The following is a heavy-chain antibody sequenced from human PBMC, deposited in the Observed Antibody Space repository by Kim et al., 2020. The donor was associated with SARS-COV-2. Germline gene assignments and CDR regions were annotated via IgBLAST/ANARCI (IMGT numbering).Heavy chain of an antibody. CDR2: INHSGST. CDR1: GGAFSGYY. J-gene: IGHJ4*02. D-gene: IGHD3-10*01. Sequence: SETLSLTCAIYGGAFSGYYWSWIRQPPGKGLEWIGEINHSGSTNYNPSLKSRVTISVDTSKNQFSLKLSSVTAADTAAYYCAREKSIWFRESYCFDYWGQGTLVTPSS. V-gene: IGHV4-34*01. CDR3: AREKSIWFRESYCFDY.